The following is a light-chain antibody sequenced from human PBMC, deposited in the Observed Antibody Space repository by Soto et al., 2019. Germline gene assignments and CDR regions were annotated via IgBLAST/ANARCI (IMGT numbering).Light chain of an antibody. CDR2: GAS. CDR1: QSVSSN. V-gene: IGKV3-15*01. Sequence: EIVMTQAPATLSVSPGERATLSSRASQSVSSNLAWYQQKPGQAPRLLIYGASTRATGIPARLRASGSGTEFTLTVSSLESEDFAGYYCEQYNNWTRRAWTRGQGTPVQIK. CDR3: EQYNNWTRRAWT. J-gene: IGKJ1*01.